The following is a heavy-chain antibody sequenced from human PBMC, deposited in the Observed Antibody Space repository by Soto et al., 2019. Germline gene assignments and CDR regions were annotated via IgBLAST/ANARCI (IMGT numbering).Heavy chain of an antibody. CDR1: GFSLSTSGVG. CDR3: AHRRGYDFWSGYYTGGDYFDY. CDR2: IYWDDDK. J-gene: IGHJ4*02. Sequence: SGPTLVNPTQTLTLTCTFSGFSLSTSGVGVGWIRQPPGKALEWLALIYWDDDKRYSPSLKSRLTITKDTSKNQVVLTMTNMDPVDTATYYCAHRRGYDFWSGYYTGGDYFDYWGQGTLVTVSS. D-gene: IGHD3-3*01. V-gene: IGHV2-5*02.